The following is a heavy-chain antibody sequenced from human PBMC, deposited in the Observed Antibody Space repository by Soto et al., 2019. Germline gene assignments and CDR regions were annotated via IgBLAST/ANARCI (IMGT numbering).Heavy chain of an antibody. CDR1: GYTFTSYG. D-gene: IGHD1-26*01. CDR3: ARGVGASYYFDY. J-gene: IGHJ4*02. V-gene: IGHV1-18*01. CDR2: ISAYNGNT. Sequence: ASVKISCTASGYTFTSYGISRVRQAPGQGLEWMGWISAYNGNTNCAQKLQGRVTMTTDTSTSTAYMELRSLKSDDTAVYYCARGVGASYYFDYWGQGTLVTVSS.